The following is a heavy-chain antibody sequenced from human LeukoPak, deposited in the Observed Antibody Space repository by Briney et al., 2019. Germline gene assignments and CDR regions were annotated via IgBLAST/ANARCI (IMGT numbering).Heavy chain of an antibody. CDR1: GYTFTSYG. CDR2: ISAYNGNT. V-gene: IGHV1-18*01. D-gene: IGHD3-10*01. Sequence: GASVKVSCKASGYTFTSYGISWVRQAPGKGLEWMGWISAYNGNTNYAQKLQGRVTMTTDTSTSTAYMELRSLRSDDTAVYYCARDKAMVRGVTIKTSFDYWGQGTLVTVSS. J-gene: IGHJ4*02. CDR3: ARDKAMVRGVTIKTSFDY.